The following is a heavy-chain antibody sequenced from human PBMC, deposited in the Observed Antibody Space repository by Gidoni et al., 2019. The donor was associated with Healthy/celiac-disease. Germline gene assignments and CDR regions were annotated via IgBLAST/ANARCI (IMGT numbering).Heavy chain of an antibody. CDR3: ARGFIRHYYGSGSYRSAYNWFDP. D-gene: IGHD3-10*01. CDR1: GGSFSGYY. Sequence: QVQLQQWGAGLLKPSETLSLTCAVYGGSFSGYYWSWIRQPPGKGLEWIGEINHSGSTNYNPSLKSRVTISVDTSKNQFSLKLSSVTAADTAVYYCARGFIRHYYGSGSYRSAYNWFDPWGQGTLVTVSS. CDR2: INHSGST. V-gene: IGHV4-34*01. J-gene: IGHJ5*02.